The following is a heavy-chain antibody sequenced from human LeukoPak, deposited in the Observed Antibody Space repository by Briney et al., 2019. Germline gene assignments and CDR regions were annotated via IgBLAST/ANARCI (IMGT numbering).Heavy chain of an antibody. CDR2: ISYTGST. Sequence: PSETLSLTCSVSGGSMSNNYWGWIRQSPRKGLEWIGYISYTGSTSYNPSLKSRVDIFLETPRNQFSLEVTSVIAADTAIYYCARLQSANHDNGYYTGGFYYMDVWGKGTTVTVSS. CDR1: GGSMSNNY. D-gene: IGHD4-17*01. V-gene: IGHV4-59*08. J-gene: IGHJ6*03. CDR3: ARLQSANHDNGYYTGGFYYMDV.